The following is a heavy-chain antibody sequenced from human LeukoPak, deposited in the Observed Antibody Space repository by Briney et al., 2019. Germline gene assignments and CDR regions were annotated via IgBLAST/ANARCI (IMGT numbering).Heavy chain of an antibody. CDR2: ISAYNGNT. J-gene: IGHJ6*02. CDR3: ARVSGSGRDYYYYYGMDV. V-gene: IGHV1-18*01. Sequence: WASVKVSCKASGYTFTSYGISWVRQAPGQGLEWMGWISAYNGNTNYAQKLQGRVTMTTDTSTSTAYMELRSLRSDDTAVYYCARVSGSGRDYYYYYGMDVWGQGTTVTVSS. D-gene: IGHD3-10*01. CDR1: GYTFTSYG.